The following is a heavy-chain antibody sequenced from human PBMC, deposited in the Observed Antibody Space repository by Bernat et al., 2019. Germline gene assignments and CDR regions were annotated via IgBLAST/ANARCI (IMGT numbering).Heavy chain of an antibody. CDR2: ISYDGSNK. CDR1: GFTFSSYG. CDR3: ARGACSSTSCSKRFDY. V-gene: IGHV3-30*03. D-gene: IGHD2-2*01. Sequence: QVQLVESGGGVVQPGRSLRLSCAASGFTFSSYGMHWVRQAPGKGLEWVAVISYDGSNKYYADSVKGRFTISRDNSKNTLYLQMNSLRAEDTAVYYCARGACSSTSCSKRFDYWGQGTLVTVSS. J-gene: IGHJ4*02.